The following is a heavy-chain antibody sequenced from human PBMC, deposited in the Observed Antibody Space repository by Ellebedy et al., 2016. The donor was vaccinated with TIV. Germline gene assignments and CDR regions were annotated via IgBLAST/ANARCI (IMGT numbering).Heavy chain of an antibody. D-gene: IGHD3-16*01. V-gene: IGHV3-48*03. Sequence: PGGSLRLSCAASGFTISSSYMHWVRQAPGKGLEWVSYISSSGNSIYYADSVKGRFTISRDNAKNSLYLQMNSLRAEDTAVYYCARNWGPLWGQGTLVTVSS. CDR1: GFTISSSY. CDR3: ARNWGPL. CDR2: ISSSGNSI. J-gene: IGHJ4*02.